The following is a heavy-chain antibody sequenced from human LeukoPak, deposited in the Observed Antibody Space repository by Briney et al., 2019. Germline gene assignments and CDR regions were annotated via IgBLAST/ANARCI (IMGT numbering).Heavy chain of an antibody. CDR2: IYHSGST. CDR1: GYSISSGYY. CDR3: AKEEVLLWFGELLYQWFDP. Sequence: SETLCLTCAVSGYSISSGYYWGWIRQPPGKGLEWIGSIYHSGSTYYNPSLKSRVTISVDTSKNQFSLKLSSVTAADTAVYYCAKEEVLLWFGELLYQWFDPWGQGTLVTVSS. D-gene: IGHD3-10*01. V-gene: IGHV4-38-2*02. J-gene: IGHJ5*02.